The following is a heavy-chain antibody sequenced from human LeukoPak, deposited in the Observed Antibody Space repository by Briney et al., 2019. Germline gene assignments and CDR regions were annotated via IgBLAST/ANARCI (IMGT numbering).Heavy chain of an antibody. Sequence: GGSLRLSCTGSGFTFGDYAMNWVRQAPGKGLEWVGFIRSKNYGGTTEYAASVKGRFTISRDDSRGIAYLQMNSLETEDTAVYYCTRVIVATKDYWGQGTLVTVSS. CDR2: IRSKNYGGTT. V-gene: IGHV3-49*04. J-gene: IGHJ4*02. D-gene: IGHD5-12*01. CDR1: GFTFGDYA. CDR3: TRVIVATKDY.